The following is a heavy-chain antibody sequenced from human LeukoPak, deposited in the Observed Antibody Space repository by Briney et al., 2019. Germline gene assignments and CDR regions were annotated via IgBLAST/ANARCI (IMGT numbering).Heavy chain of an antibody. CDR3: ARRGHSKLHGSGIFQPRPFDY. Sequence: SETLSLTCTVSGGSISSYYWSWIRQPPGKGLEWIGYIYYSGSTNYNPSLKSRVTISVDTSKNQFSLKLSSVTAADTAFYYCARRGHSKLHGSGIFQPRPFDYWGQGTLVTVSS. J-gene: IGHJ4*02. D-gene: IGHD3-10*01. CDR2: IYYSGST. CDR1: GGSISSYY. V-gene: IGHV4-59*08.